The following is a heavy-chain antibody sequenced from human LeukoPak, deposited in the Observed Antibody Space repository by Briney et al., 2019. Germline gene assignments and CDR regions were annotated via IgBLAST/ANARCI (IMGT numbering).Heavy chain of an antibody. CDR1: GYTFTSYY. CDR3: ARVKQQLVRVSPFDY. CDR2: INPSGGST. J-gene: IGHJ4*02. Sequence: AASVKVSCKASGYTFTSYYMHWVRQAPGQGLEWMGIINPSGGSTSYAQKFQSRVTMTRDTSTSTVYMELSSLRSEDTAVYYCARVKQQLVRVSPFDYWGQGTLVTVSS. D-gene: IGHD6-13*01. V-gene: IGHV1-46*01.